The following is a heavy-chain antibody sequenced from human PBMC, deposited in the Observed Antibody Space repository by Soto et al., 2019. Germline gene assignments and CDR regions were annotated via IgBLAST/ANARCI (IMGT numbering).Heavy chain of an antibody. CDR1: GYTFTNYA. CDR3: ARGGSRYWYFDL. CDR2: INAGNGNT. J-gene: IGHJ2*01. D-gene: IGHD1-26*01. Sequence: QVQLVQSGAEVKKPGASVKVSCKASGYTFTNYAMHWVRQAPGQRLEWMGWINAGNGNTKYSQKFQGRATITRDTSASTAYMELSSLRSEDTPGSYCARGGSRYWYFDLWGRGTLVTVSS. V-gene: IGHV1-3*01.